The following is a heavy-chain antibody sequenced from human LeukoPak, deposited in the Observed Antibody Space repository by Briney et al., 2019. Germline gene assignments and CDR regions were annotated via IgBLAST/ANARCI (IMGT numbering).Heavy chain of an antibody. CDR1: GGSISSGSYY. V-gene: IGHV4-61*02. CDR3: AISGYATNGTSVLDY. J-gene: IGHJ4*02. CDR2: IYTSGST. Sequence: PSETLSLTCTVSGGSISSGSYYWSWIRQPAGKGLEWIGRIYTSGSTNYNPSLKSRVTISVDTSKNQFSLKLSSVTAADTAVYYCAISGYATNGTSVLDYWGQGTLVTVSS. D-gene: IGHD5-12*01.